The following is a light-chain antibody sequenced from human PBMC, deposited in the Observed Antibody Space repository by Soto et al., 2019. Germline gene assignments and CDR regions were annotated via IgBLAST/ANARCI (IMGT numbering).Light chain of an antibody. V-gene: IGKV3-15*01. CDR1: QSVTTN. CDR3: QQYNNWRLT. J-gene: IGKJ2*01. Sequence: TVMTQSPATLSVSPGERVTLSCRASQSVTTNLAWYQKKPGQAPRLLIYGVSTRASGIPVRFSGSGSGTEFTLTISSLQSEDFAVYYCQQYNNWRLTFGQGTKLEIK. CDR2: GVS.